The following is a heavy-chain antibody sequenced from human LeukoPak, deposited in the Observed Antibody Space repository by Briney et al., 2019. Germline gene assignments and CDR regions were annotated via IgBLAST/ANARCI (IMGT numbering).Heavy chain of an antibody. CDR1: GFSFSSYW. Sequence: GGSLRLSCAASGFSFSSYWMNWVRHAPGKGLVWVSRISSDGSSTNYADSVKGRFTISRDNAKNTLYLQMNSLRVEDTAVYYCARGRPHGSDYWGQGTLVTVSS. D-gene: IGHD2-15*01. CDR3: ARGRPHGSDY. CDR2: ISSDGSST. J-gene: IGHJ4*02. V-gene: IGHV3-74*01.